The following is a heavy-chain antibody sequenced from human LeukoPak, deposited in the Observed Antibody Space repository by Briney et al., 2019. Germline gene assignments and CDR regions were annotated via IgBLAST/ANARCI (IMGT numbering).Heavy chain of an antibody. J-gene: IGHJ4*02. Sequence: PSETLSLTCTVSGGSISSYYWSWIRQPPGKGLEWIGYIYYSGSTNYNPSLKSRVTISVDTSKNQFSLKLSSVTAADTAVYYCARLADYYDIDYWGQGTLVTVSS. CDR1: GGSISSYY. V-gene: IGHV4-59*01. CDR2: IYYSGST. D-gene: IGHD3-9*01. CDR3: ARLADYYDIDY.